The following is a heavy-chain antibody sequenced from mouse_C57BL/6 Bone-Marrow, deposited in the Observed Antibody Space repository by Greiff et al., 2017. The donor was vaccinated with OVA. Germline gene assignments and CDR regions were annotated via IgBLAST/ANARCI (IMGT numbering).Heavy chain of an antibody. V-gene: IGHV1-64*01. CDR2: IHPNSGST. CDR3: ARPGLVLFDY. Sequence: QVQLKQPGAELVKPGASVKLSCKASGYTFTSYWMHWVKQRPGQGLEWIGMIHPNSGSTNYNEKFKSKATLTVDKSSSTAYMQLSSLTSEDSAVYYCARPGLVLFDYWGQGTTLTVSS. D-gene: IGHD1-1*02. CDR1: GYTFTSYW. J-gene: IGHJ2*01.